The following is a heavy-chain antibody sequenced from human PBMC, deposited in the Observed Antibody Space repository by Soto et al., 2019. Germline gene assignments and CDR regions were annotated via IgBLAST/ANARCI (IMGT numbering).Heavy chain of an antibody. CDR2: RYYSEST. CDR3: ARTKCSGGSCYSWSLGY. D-gene: IGHD2-15*01. CDR1: GGSITTGGYY. Sequence: SETLSLTCTVSGGSITTGGYYWSWIRQLPGKGLEWIGHRYYSESTYYNPSLKSRVSISLDTSKNQFSLKLSFVTAADTAMYYCARTKCSGGSCYSWSLGYWGQGTPVTVSS. J-gene: IGHJ4*02. V-gene: IGHV4-31*03.